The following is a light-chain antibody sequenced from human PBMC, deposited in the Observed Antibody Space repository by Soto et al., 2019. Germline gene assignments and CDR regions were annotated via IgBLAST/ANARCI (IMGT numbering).Light chain of an antibody. V-gene: IGLV1-44*01. CDR2: NNN. CDR1: SYNIGTNT. J-gene: IGLJ2*01. Sequence: QSVLTQPPSASGTPGQRVTISCSGSSYNIGTNTVDWCQQIPGTAPRLLIFNNNQRPSGVPDRFSGSKSGTSASLAISGLQSEDEADYYCAAWDDSLNGVLFGGGTKLTVL. CDR3: AAWDDSLNGVL.